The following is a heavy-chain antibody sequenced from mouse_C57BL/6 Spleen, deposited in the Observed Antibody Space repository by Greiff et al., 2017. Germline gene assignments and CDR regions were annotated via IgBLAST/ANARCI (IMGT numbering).Heavy chain of an antibody. CDR2: IYPGDGDT. Sequence: QVQLQQSGAELVKPGASVKISCKASGYAFSSYWMNWVKQRPGKGLEWIGQIYPGDGDTNYNGKFKGKATLTADKSSSTAYMQLSSLTSEDSAVYFCARKDYYGSSYGAMDYWGQGTSVTVSS. CDR1: GYAFSSYW. V-gene: IGHV1-80*01. J-gene: IGHJ4*01. D-gene: IGHD1-1*01. CDR3: ARKDYYGSSYGAMDY.